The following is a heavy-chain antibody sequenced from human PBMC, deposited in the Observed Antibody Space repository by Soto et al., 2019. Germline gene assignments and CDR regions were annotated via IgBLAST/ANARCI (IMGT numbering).Heavy chain of an antibody. J-gene: IGHJ4*02. Sequence: QVQLVESGGGVVQPGRSLRLSCAASGFTFNTYTMHWARQAPGKVLEWVAVISYDGSITYYGDSVKGRFTISRDNSKKTLFRQMNSLGAEDTAVYYCARAYYYDGNSKEAFDYWGQGTLVTVSS. CDR3: ARAYYYDGNSKEAFDY. V-gene: IGHV3-30-3*01. CDR1: GFTFNTYT. D-gene: IGHD3-10*01. CDR2: ISYDGSIT.